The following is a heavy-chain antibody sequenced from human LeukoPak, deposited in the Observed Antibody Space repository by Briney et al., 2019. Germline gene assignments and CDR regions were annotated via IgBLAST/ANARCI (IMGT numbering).Heavy chain of an antibody. Sequence: ASVKVSCKASGYTFTSYYMHWVRQAPGQGLEWMGIINPSGGSTSYAQKFQGRVTMTEDTSTDTAYMELSSLRSEDTAVYYCATAITMVRGVPFDYWGQGTLVTVSS. CDR3: ATAITMVRGVPFDY. CDR2: INPSGGST. J-gene: IGHJ4*02. CDR1: GYTFTSYY. D-gene: IGHD3-10*01. V-gene: IGHV1-46*01.